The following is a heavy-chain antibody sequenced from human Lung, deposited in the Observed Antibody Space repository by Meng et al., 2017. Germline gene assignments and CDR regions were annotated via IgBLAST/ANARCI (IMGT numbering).Heavy chain of an antibody. D-gene: IGHD4-11*01. CDR1: GGSFNDYY. CDR2: INHSGST. V-gene: IGHV4-34*01. CDR3: ARGPTTMAHDFDY. Sequence: QVQLRQWGAGLLKPSETLPLTCFVSGGSFNDYYWSWIRQPPGKGLEWIGEINHSGSTNYNPSLESRATISVDTSQNNLSLKLSSVTAADSAVYYCARGPTTMAHDFDYWGQGTLVTVSS. J-gene: IGHJ4*02.